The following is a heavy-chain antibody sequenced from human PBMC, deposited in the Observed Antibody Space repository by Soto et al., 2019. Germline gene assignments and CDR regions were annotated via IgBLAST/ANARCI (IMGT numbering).Heavy chain of an antibody. CDR2: ISAFNGNT. V-gene: IGHV1-18*01. J-gene: IGHJ6*03. CDR3: ARDRGVAPPVAGNTHYYYYMDV. CDR1: GYSFTNYG. D-gene: IGHD6-19*01. Sequence: QDQLVQSGAEVKKPGASVTVSCKASGYSFTNYGVTWVRQAPGQGLEWMGWISAFNGNTHYAQNPQGRVTRTTDASTSTAYMELRSLRSDDTAVYYCARDRGVAPPVAGNTHYYYYMDVWGKGTTVTVSS.